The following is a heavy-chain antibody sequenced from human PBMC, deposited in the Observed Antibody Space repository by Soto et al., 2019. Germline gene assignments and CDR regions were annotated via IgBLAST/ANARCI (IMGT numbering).Heavy chain of an antibody. Sequence: SETLSLTCSVSGDSISGGAYYWSWIRQHPGKGLEWMGYISYIGSTYYNPSLKSRATISVDTSKNQFFLRLSSVTAADTAVYYCARDDYHSPLSMDVWGQGTTVTFSS. J-gene: IGHJ6*02. CDR3: ARDDYHSPLSMDV. V-gene: IGHV4-31*03. CDR1: GDSISGGAYY. D-gene: IGHD3-22*01. CDR2: ISYIGST.